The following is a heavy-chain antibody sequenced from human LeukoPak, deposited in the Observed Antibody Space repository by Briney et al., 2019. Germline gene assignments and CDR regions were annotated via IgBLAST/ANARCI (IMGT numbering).Heavy chain of an antibody. V-gene: IGHV3-48*01. CDR2: ITNSGNSK. CDR1: GFTFSSYS. CDR3: ARDLEYYGSGSPDFGY. Sequence: PGGSLRLSCAASGFTFSSYSMNWVRQAPGKGLEWVSYITNSGNSKSYADSVKGRFTISRDNTKNSLYLQMNGLRAEDTAVYYCARDLEYYGSGSPDFGYWGQGTLVTVSS. J-gene: IGHJ4*02. D-gene: IGHD3-10*01.